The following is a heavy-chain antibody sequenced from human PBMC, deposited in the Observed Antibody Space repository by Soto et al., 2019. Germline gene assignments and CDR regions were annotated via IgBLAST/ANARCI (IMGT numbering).Heavy chain of an antibody. D-gene: IGHD6-19*01. J-gene: IGHJ4*02. CDR2: INHSGST. CDR1: GGSFSGYY. CDR3: ATRQMAGTRLVKY. Sequence: PSETLSLTCAVYGGSFSGYYWSWIRQPPGKGLEWIGEINHSGSTNYNPSLKSRVTISVDTSKNQFSLKLSSVTAADTAVYYCATRQMAGTRLVKYWGQGTLVTVS. V-gene: IGHV4-34*01.